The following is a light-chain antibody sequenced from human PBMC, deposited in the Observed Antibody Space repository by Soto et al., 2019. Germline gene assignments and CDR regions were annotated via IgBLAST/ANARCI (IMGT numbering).Light chain of an antibody. CDR3: GTWDSSLSVVV. V-gene: IGLV1-51*01. J-gene: IGLJ2*01. Sequence: QSVLTQPPSVSAAPGQKVTMSCSGSSSNIGNNYVSWYQHLPGTAPKLLIYDNNKRPSGIPDRFSGSKSGTSATLGITGLQTGDEADYYCGTWDSSLSVVVFGGGTK. CDR2: DNN. CDR1: SSNIGNNY.